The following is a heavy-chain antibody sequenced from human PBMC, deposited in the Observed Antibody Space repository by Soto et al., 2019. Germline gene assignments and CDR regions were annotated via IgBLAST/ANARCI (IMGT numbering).Heavy chain of an antibody. V-gene: IGHV4-59*01. CDR3: ARVFGTRYSYGP. CDR1: GGSISSYY. CDR2: IYYSGST. Sequence: SETLSLTCTVSGGSISSYYWSWIRQPPGKGLEWIGYIYYSGSTNYNPSLKSRVTISVDTSKNQFSLKLSSVTAADTAVYYCARVFGTRYSYGPWGQGTLVTVSS. J-gene: IGHJ5*02. D-gene: IGHD5-18*01.